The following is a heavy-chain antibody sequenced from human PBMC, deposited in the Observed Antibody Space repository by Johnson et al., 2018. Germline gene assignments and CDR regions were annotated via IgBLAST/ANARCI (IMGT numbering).Heavy chain of an antibody. J-gene: IGHJ1*01. CDR3: AKDPGSSSWYWAESIQH. V-gene: IGHV3-23*04. Sequence: EVQLVESGGGLVQPGGSLRLSCAASEFTFSNYAMSWVRQAPGKGLAWVSVISGSGGSTYYADSVKGRFNISRDDSKNTLYLQMNSLRAEDTAGYYGAKDPGSSSWYWAESIQHCGQCTLVTVSS. CDR1: EFTFSNYA. D-gene: IGHD6-13*01. CDR2: ISGSGGST.